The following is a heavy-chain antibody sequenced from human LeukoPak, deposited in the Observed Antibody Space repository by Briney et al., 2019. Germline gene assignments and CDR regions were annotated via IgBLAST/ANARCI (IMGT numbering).Heavy chain of an antibody. Sequence: ASVKVSCKTSGYTFTTYGISWVRQAPGQGLEWMGWISGSNGNTKYAQKVQGRVTMTTDTSTTTAYMEVRSLRSDNTAVYYCARDRDRMVQGVTALFDYWGQGTLVTVSS. J-gene: IGHJ4*02. D-gene: IGHD3-10*01. V-gene: IGHV1-18*04. CDR2: ISGSNGNT. CDR1: GYTFTTYG. CDR3: ARDRDRMVQGVTALFDY.